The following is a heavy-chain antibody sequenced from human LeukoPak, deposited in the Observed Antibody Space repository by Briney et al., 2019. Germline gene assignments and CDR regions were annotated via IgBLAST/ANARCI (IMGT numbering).Heavy chain of an antibody. CDR1: GFTFSSYA. J-gene: IGHJ3*02. CDR2: ISYDGSNK. V-gene: IGHV3-30-3*01. Sequence: GGSLRLSCAASGFTFSSYAMHWVRQAPGKGLEWVAVISYDGSNKYYADSVKGRFTISRDNSKNTLYLQMNSLRAEDTAVYYCARPSGMMLLVDAFDIWGQGTMVTVSS. CDR3: ARPSGMMLLVDAFDI. D-gene: IGHD1-26*01.